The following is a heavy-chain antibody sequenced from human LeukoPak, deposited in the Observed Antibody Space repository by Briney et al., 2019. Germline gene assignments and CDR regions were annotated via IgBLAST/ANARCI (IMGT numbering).Heavy chain of an antibody. CDR3: ARDYYGSGSYCPLPI. CDR1: GGSISSYY. CDR2: IYYSGST. D-gene: IGHD3-10*01. V-gene: IGHV4-59*01. Sequence: SETLSRTCTVSGGSISSYYWSWIRQPPGKGLEWIGYIYYSGSTNYNPSLKSRVTISVDTSKNQFSLKLSSVTAAHTAVYYCARDYYGSGSYCPLPIWGKGTTVTVSS. J-gene: IGHJ6*04.